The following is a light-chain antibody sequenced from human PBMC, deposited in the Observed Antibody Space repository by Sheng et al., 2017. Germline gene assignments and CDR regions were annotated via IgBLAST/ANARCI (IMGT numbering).Light chain of an antibody. J-gene: IGKJ2*01. Sequence: DIQMTQSPSTVSASVGDRVTITCRASQSINSWLAWYQQKPGKAPKLLIYMASSLERGVPSRFSGSGAGTDFTLTISSLQPDDFATYYCQQYNGYPYTFGQGTKLEI. CDR3: QQYNGYPYT. CDR2: MAS. CDR1: QSINSW. V-gene: IGKV1-5*03.